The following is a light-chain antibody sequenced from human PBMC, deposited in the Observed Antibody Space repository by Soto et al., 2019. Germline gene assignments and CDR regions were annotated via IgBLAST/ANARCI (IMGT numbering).Light chain of an antibody. Sequence: QSAVTQPPSASGSPGQSVTISCTGTNSDVGAYNYVSWYHHHPGKAPKLMIYEVNKRPSGVPDRFSGSKSGNTAYLTVSGLQAEDEGDYYFVSRAGSNIVVFGGGTKLTVL. CDR1: NSDVGAYNY. CDR2: EVN. CDR3: VSRAGSNIVV. V-gene: IGLV2-8*01. J-gene: IGLJ2*01.